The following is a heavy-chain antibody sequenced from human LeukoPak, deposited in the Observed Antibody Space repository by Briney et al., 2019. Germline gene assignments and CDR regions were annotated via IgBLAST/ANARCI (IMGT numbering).Heavy chain of an antibody. CDR1: GFTFGSYG. J-gene: IGHJ4*02. CDR3: ARANKLGIVENYFDY. D-gene: IGHD7-27*01. V-gene: IGHV3-33*01. CDR2: IWYDGSNK. Sequence: GRSLRLSCAASGFTFGSYGMHWVRQAPGKGLEWVAVIWYDGSNKYYADSVKGRFTISRDNSKNTLYLQMNSLRAQDTAVYYCARANKLGIVENYFDYWGQGTLVTVSS.